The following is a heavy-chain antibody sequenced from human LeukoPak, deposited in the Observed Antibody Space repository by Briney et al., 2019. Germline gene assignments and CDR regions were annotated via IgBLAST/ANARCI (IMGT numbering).Heavy chain of an antibody. D-gene: IGHD5-24*01. J-gene: IGHJ4*02. V-gene: IGHV4-4*07. CDR2: VYTSGST. Sequence: PSETLSLTCTVSGGSISSYYWSWIRQPAGKGLEWIGRVYTSGSTNYNPSLKSRVTISVDASKNQFSLKLSSVTAADTAVYYCARGRDGYNYVFDCWGQGTLVTVSS. CDR1: GGSISSYY. CDR3: ARGRDGYNYVFDC.